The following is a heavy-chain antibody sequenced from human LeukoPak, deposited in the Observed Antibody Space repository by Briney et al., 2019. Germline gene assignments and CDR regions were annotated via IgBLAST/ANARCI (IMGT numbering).Heavy chain of an antibody. CDR2: LNSDGSST. Sequence: GGSLRLSCAASGFTLSSYWMHCARQAPGKGLVWVARLNSDGSSTRYADSVKGRFTISRDNAKNTLYLQMNSLRGENTAVYYWARGYDYDSSAYPGGYYGMDVWGQGTTVTVSS. CDR1: GFTLSSYW. J-gene: IGHJ6*02. D-gene: IGHD3-22*01. CDR3: ARGYDYDSSAYPGGYYGMDV. V-gene: IGHV3-74*01.